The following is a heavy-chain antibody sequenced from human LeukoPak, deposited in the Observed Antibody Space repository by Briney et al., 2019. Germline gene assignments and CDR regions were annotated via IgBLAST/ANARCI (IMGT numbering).Heavy chain of an antibody. J-gene: IGHJ2*01. CDR2: IYYSGST. V-gene: IGHV4-59*12. D-gene: IGHD6-13*01. CDR1: GGSISSYY. Sequence: PSETLSLTCTVSGGSISSYYWSWIRQPPGKGLEWIGYIYYSGSTNYNPSPKSRVTISVDTSKNQFSLKLSSVTAADTAVYYCARVRSSSSLSPWYIDLWGRGALVTVSS. CDR3: ARVRSSSSLSPWYIDL.